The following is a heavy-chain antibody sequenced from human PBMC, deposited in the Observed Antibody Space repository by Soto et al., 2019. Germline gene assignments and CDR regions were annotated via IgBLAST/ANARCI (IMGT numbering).Heavy chain of an antibody. CDR1: GFSLSTSGMC. V-gene: IGHV2-70*11. D-gene: IGHD1-1*01. Sequence: SGPTLVNPTQTLTLTCTFSGFSLSTSGMCVSWIRQPPGKALEWLARIDWDDDKYYSTSLKTRLTISKDTSKNQVVLTMTNMDPVDTATYYCARIRPSGTDYYYYYMDVWGKGTTVTVSS. CDR3: ARIRPSGTDYYYYYMDV. CDR2: IDWDDDK. J-gene: IGHJ6*03.